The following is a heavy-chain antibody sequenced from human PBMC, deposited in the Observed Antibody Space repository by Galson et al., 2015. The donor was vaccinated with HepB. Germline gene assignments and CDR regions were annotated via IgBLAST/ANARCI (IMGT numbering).Heavy chain of an antibody. D-gene: IGHD2-2*01. Sequence: SLRLSCATSGFTFSSYAMNWVRQAPGKGLEWVSAISGSGASTFYADSVKGRFTISRDNSKNTLYLQMNSLRAEDTAIYYCAKEGDYCSSTSCYRDYFDYWGQGTLVTVSS. J-gene: IGHJ4*02. CDR1: GFTFSSYA. V-gene: IGHV3-23*01. CDR3: AKEGDYCSSTSCYRDYFDY. CDR2: ISGSGAST.